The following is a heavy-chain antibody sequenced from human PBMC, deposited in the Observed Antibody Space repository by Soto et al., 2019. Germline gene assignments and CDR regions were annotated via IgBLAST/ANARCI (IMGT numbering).Heavy chain of an antibody. D-gene: IGHD3-10*01. J-gene: IGHJ4*02. CDR2: ISGSGGST. V-gene: IGHV3-23*01. Sequence: EVQLLESGGGLVQPGGSLRLSCAASGFTFSSYAMSWVRQAPGKGLEWVSAISGSGGSTYYADSVKGRFTISRDNSKNPVYLQMNSRGAEDTAVYYCAKGAGPKGGGYFDYWGQGTLVTVSS. CDR1: GFTFSSYA. CDR3: AKGAGPKGGGYFDY.